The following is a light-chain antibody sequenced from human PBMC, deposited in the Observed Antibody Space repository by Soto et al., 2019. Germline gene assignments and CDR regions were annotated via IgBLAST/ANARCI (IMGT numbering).Light chain of an antibody. V-gene: IGKV1-27*01. CDR1: QGISNY. CDR3: QKYNSAPQT. J-gene: IGKJ1*01. Sequence: DIQMTQSPSSLSASVGDRVTITCRASQGISNYLAWYQQKPGKVPKLLIYAASTLQSGVPSRVSGSGSGTDFTLTISSLQPEDVATYYCQKYNSAPQTFGQGTQVEIK. CDR2: AAS.